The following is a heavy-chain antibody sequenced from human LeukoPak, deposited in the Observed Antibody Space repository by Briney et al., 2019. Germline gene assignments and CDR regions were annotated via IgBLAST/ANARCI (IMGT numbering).Heavy chain of an antibody. CDR2: INNDGSST. D-gene: IGHD3-3*01. V-gene: IGHV3-74*01. CDR3: VRERNNFWSGHHSIFDS. Sequence: PGGSLRLSCAASGFIFSDHWMHRVRQAPGKGLVWLSRINNDGSSTIYADSVKGRFTFSRDNAENTLFLEMSSLRVEDTAVYYCVRERNNFWSGHHSIFDSWGQGTLVTVSS. J-gene: IGHJ4*02. CDR1: GFIFSDHW.